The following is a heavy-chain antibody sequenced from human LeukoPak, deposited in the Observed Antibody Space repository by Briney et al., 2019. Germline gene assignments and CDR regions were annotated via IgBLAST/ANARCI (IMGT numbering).Heavy chain of an antibody. V-gene: IGHV4-34*01. CDR3: ASNRPPLINDAFDI. CDR2: INHSGST. Sequence: SETLSLTCAVYGGSFSGYYWSWVRQPPGKGLEWIGEINHSGSTNYNPSLESRVTISVDTSKNQFSLKLSSVTAADTAVYYCASNRPPLINDAFDIWGQGTMVTVSS. CDR1: GGSFSGYY. J-gene: IGHJ3*02.